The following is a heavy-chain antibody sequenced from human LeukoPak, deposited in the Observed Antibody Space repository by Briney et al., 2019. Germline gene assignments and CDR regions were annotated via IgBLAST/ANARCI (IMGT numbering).Heavy chain of an antibody. V-gene: IGHV3-7*01. CDR3: ASGEKIDY. J-gene: IGHJ4*02. CDR2: IKQDGSEK. Sequence: PGGSPRLSCAAPGFTFSSYWMSWVRQAPGKGLEWVANIKQDGSEKYYVDSVKGRFTISRDNAKNSLYLQMNSLRAEDTAVYYCASGEKIDYWGQGTLVTVSS. D-gene: IGHD3-10*01. CDR1: GFTFSSYW.